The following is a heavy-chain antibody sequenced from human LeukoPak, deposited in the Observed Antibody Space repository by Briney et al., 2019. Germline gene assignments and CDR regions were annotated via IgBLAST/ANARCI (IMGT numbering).Heavy chain of an antibody. D-gene: IGHD3-10*01. CDR1: GYTFTSYG. CDR2: ISAYNGNT. J-gene: IGHJ4*02. CDR3: ARDRVMSDPRRITMVRGVPDY. V-gene: IGHV1-18*01. Sequence: ASVKVSCKASGYTFTSYGISWVRQAPGQGLEWMGWISAYNGNTNYAQKLQGRVTMTTDTSTSTAYMELRSLRSDDTAVYYCARDRVMSDPRRITMVRGVPDYWGQGTLVTVSS.